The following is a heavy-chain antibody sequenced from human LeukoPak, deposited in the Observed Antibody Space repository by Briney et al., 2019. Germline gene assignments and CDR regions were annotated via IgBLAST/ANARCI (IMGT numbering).Heavy chain of an antibody. D-gene: IGHD3-10*02. CDR1: GFTFSSYG. CDR2: ISFDGSNK. CDR3: AKASRYLGSGSYYRDAFDI. J-gene: IGHJ3*02. Sequence: GGSLRLSCAASGFTFSSYGMHWVRQAPGKGLEWVAVISFDGSNKYYADSVKGRFTVSRDNSKDTLYLQMNSLRAEDTAVYYCAKASRYLGSGSYYRDAFDIWGQGTMVTVSS. V-gene: IGHV3-30*18.